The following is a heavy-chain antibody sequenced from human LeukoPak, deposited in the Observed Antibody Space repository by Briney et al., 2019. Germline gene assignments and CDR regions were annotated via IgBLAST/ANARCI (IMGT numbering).Heavy chain of an antibody. CDR2: IYYSGST. J-gene: IGHJ4*02. V-gene: IGHV4-59*08. CDR1: GGSISSYY. CDR3: ARQRGAYYDILTGYYSLSYYFDY. D-gene: IGHD3-9*01. Sequence: PSETLSLTCTVSGGSISSYYWSWIRQPPGKGLEWIGYIYYSGSTNYNPSLKGRVTISVDTSKNQFSLKLSSVTAADTAVYYCARQRGAYYDILTGYYSLSYYFDYWGQGTLVTVSS.